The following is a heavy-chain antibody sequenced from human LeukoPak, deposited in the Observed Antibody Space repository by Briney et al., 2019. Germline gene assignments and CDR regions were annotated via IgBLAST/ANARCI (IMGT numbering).Heavy chain of an antibody. D-gene: IGHD3-3*01. CDR3: ARASERSFDY. CDR2: ISSDGSST. CDR1: GFTFSSYW. V-gene: IGHV3-74*01. Sequence: GGSLRLSCAASGFTFSSYWMHWVRQAPGTGLVWVSRISSDGSSTTYADSVKGRFTISRDNAKNTLYLQMNSLRAGDTAVYYCARASERSFDYWGQGTPVTVSS. J-gene: IGHJ4*02.